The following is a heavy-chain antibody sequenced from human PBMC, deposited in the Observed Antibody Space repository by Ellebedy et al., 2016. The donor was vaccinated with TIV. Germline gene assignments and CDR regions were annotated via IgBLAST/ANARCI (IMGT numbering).Heavy chain of an antibody. CDR3: AKDPGDIVVVVAAPFDY. D-gene: IGHD2-15*01. V-gene: IGHV1-69*13. J-gene: IGHJ4*02. CDR2: IIPIFGTA. CDR1: GGTFSSYA. Sequence: AASVKVSCKASGGTFSSYAISWVRQAPGQGLEWMGGIIPIFGTANYAQKFQGRVTITADESTSTAYMELSSLRSEDTAVYYCAKDPGDIVVVVAAPFDYWGQGTLVTVSS.